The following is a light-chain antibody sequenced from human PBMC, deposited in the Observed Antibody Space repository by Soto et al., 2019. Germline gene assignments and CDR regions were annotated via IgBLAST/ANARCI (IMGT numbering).Light chain of an antibody. Sequence: NFMLTQPHSVSESPGMTVSISCTRSIGGIASNSVQWYQQRPGSAPRTVIYDNNQRPSGVPDRFSGSTDGSSNSASLTISGMQTEDEADYYCQSYDSNTVVFGGGTKVTVL. CDR2: DNN. J-gene: IGLJ2*01. CDR1: IGGIASNS. V-gene: IGLV6-57*04. CDR3: QSYDSNTVV.